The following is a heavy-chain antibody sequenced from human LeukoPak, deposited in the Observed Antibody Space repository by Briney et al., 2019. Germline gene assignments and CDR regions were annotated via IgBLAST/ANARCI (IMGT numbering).Heavy chain of an antibody. CDR1: EFTFSRYS. CDR2: IRYDGSNK. J-gene: IGHJ4*02. Sequence: PGGSLRLSCAASEFTFSRYSMNWVRQAPGKGLEWVAFIRYDGSNKYYADSVKGRFTISRDNSKNTLYLQMNSLRAEDTAVYYCARDSYCSGGSCYPGGDYWGQGTLVTVSS. CDR3: ARDSYCSGGSCYPGGDY. V-gene: IGHV3-30*02. D-gene: IGHD2-15*01.